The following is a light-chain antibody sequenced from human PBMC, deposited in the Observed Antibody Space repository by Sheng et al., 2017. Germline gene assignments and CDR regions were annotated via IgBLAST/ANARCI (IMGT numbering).Light chain of an antibody. J-gene: IGKJ4*01. CDR3: QQYYSTPPR. CDR1: QGIYSA. Sequence: AIQLTQSPSSLSASLGDRVTITCRASQGIYSALAWYQQKPGRAPKLLIYDASSLETGVSSRFSGSGSGTDFTLTITSLQPEDVAVYYCQQYYSTPPRFGGGTKVEIK. V-gene: IGKV1-13*02. CDR2: DAS.